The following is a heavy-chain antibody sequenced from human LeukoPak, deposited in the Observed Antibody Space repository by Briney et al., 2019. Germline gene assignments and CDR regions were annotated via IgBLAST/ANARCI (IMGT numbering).Heavy chain of an antibody. CDR2: INPSGGST. CDR3: AREEGIAVKLNSFDY. V-gene: IGHV1-46*01. CDR1: GYTFTSYY. D-gene: IGHD6-19*01. Sequence: ASVKVSCKASGYTFTSYYMHWVRQAPGQGLEWMGIINPSGGSTSYAQKFQGRVTMTRDTSTSTVYMELSSLRSEDTAVYYCAREEGIAVKLNSFDYWGQGTLVTVSS. J-gene: IGHJ4*02.